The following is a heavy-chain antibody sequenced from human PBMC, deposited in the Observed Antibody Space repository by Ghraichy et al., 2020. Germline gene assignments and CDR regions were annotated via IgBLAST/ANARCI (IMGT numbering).Heavy chain of an antibody. D-gene: IGHD3-22*01. CDR2: IKKDGSEK. CDR1: RFTFSVYW. J-gene: IGHJ4*02. V-gene: IGHV3-7*03. CDR3: ARGENYYDSSGYLDY. Sequence: GGSLRLSCAASRFTFSVYWMTWVRQAPGKGLEWVANIKKDGSEKYYVDSVKGRFTTTSDNAKNSHYLQMNSLRDEDTAVYYCARGENYYDSSGYLDYWGQGALVTV.